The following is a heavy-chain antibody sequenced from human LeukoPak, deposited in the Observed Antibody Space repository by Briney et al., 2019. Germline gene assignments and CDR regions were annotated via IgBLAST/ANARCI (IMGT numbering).Heavy chain of an antibody. CDR1: GYTFSSYG. J-gene: IGHJ4*02. V-gene: IGHV1-18*01. D-gene: IGHD1-26*01. CDR3: ARRGGSYSHSDF. CDR2: VSAFNGNT. Sequence: GASVKVSCKASGYTFSSYGIIWVRQAPGQGLEWMGWVSAFNGNTDYAPKLQGRVTMTTDTSTTTAYMEPRSLTSDDTAVYYCARRGGSYSHSDFWGQGTLVTVSS.